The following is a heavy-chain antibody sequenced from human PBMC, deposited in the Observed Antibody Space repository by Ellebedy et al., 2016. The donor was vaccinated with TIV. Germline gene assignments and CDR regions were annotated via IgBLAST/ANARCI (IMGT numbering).Heavy chain of an antibody. CDR3: ARDRSTNWSYYFDL. CDR2: INPANGDT. D-gene: IGHD6-13*01. CDR1: GYTFATHA. V-gene: IGHV1-3*01. Sequence: ASVKVSCKASGYTFATHALYWLRQAPGQRLEWMGWINPANGDTRYSQRFLGRVSITRDTSATTSYMELSSLTSEDTAVYYCARDRSTNWSYYFDLWGQGTQVTVSS. J-gene: IGHJ4*02.